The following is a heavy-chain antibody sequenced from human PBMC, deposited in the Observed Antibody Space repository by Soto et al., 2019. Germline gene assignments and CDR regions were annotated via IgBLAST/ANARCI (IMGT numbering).Heavy chain of an antibody. D-gene: IGHD3-10*01. Sequence: ASVKVSCKVSGYTLTELSMHWVRQAPGKGLEWVGGFDPEDGETIYAQKFRGRVTMTEDTSTDTAYMELSSLRSEDTAVYYCATRTMVQGENSPFDYYYRDASRKGTTVTDAS. CDR1: GYTLTELS. J-gene: IGHJ6*03. CDR3: ATRTMVQGENSPFDYYYRDA. CDR2: FDPEDGET. V-gene: IGHV1-24*01.